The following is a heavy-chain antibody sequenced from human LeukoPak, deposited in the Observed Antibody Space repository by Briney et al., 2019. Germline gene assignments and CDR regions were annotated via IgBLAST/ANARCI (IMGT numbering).Heavy chain of an antibody. D-gene: IGHD2-15*01. CDR3: ARRPLYCSGGSCYPRYFDY. Sequence: QPGGSLRLSCAASGFTFSSYAMSWVRQAPGKGLEWVSAISGSGGSTYYADSVKGRFTISRDNSKNTLYLQMNSLRAEDTAVYYCARRPLYCSGGSCYPRYFDYWGQGTLVTVSS. V-gene: IGHV3-23*01. CDR1: GFTFSSYA. CDR2: ISGSGGST. J-gene: IGHJ4*02.